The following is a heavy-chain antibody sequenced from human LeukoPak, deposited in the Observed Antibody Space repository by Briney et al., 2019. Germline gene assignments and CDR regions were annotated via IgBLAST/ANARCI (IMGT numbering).Heavy chain of an antibody. CDR3: VRDNYGGILDF. Sequence: GGSLTLSCAASGYTFTRYTMHWVRQAPGKGLEWVAVVLYDGSKKYYADSVKGRFTLYRDNSKNTLSLQINTLRADDTAMYYCVRDNYGGILDFWGQGTLVTVSS. D-gene: IGHD4-23*01. CDR1: GYTFTRYT. V-gene: IGHV3-30*04. CDR2: VLYDGSKK. J-gene: IGHJ4*02.